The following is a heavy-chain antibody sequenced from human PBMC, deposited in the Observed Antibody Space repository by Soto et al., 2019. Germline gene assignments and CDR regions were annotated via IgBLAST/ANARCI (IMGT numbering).Heavy chain of an antibody. CDR1: GYTFTSYG. CDR3: ARGWGEYQLLSRMFYYYYYYMDV. Sequence: ASVKVSCKASGYTFTSYGISWVRQAPGQGLEWMGWISAYNGNTNYAQKLQGRVTMTTDTSTSTAYMELRSLRSDDTAVYYCARGWGEYQLLSRMFYYYYYYMDVWGKGTTVTVSS. CDR2: ISAYNGNT. D-gene: IGHD2-2*01. V-gene: IGHV1-18*01. J-gene: IGHJ6*03.